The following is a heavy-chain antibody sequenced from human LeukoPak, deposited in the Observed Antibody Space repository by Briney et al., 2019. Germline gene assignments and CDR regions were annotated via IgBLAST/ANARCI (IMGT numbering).Heavy chain of an antibody. D-gene: IGHD2-2*01. Sequence: SETLSLTCAVYGESFSGYYWSWIRQPPGKGLEWIGEINHSGSTNYNPSLKSRVTISVDTSKNQFSLKLSSVTAADTAVYYCARLPIVVVPAAMTPLDAFDIWGQGTMVTVSS. CDR3: ARLPIVVVPAAMTPLDAFDI. J-gene: IGHJ3*02. V-gene: IGHV4-34*01. CDR1: GESFSGYY. CDR2: INHSGST.